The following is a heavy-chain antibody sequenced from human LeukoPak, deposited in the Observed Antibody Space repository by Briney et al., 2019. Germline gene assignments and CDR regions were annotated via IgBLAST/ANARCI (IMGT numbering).Heavy chain of an antibody. Sequence: SETLSLTXAVYGGSFSGYYWSWIRQTPGKGLEWLGEINHSGSTNYNPSLKSRVTISVDTSKNQFSLKLSSVTAADTAVYYCARGPYYYDSSGYYRGYWGQGTLVTVSS. CDR3: ARGPYYYDSSGYYRGY. J-gene: IGHJ4*02. CDR2: INHSGST. D-gene: IGHD3-22*01. CDR1: GGSFSGYY. V-gene: IGHV4-34*01.